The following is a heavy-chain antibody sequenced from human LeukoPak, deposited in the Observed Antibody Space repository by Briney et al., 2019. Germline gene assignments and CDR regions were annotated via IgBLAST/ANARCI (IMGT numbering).Heavy chain of an antibody. CDR2: MNPNSGNT. CDR3: ARAMTSGYYYGSIDY. J-gene: IGHJ4*02. Sequence: GASVKVSCKASGYTFTSYDINWVRQATGQGLEWMGWMNPNSGNTGYAQKFQGRVTITADESTSTAYMELSSLRSEDTAVYYCARAMTSGYYYGSIDYWGQGTLVTVSS. CDR1: GYTFTSYD. D-gene: IGHD3-22*01. V-gene: IGHV1-8*01.